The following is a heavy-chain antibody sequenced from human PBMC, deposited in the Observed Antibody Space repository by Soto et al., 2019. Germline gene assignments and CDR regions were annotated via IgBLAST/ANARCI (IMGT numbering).Heavy chain of an antibody. CDR2: MNPKSGNT. CDR1: AYSINSYY. J-gene: IGHJ4*02. V-gene: IGHV1-8*01. CDR3: ARGLVDSGGNCFDS. Sequence: GASVKVSCKASAYSINSYYMNWVRQATGQGLEWMGWMNPKSGNTGFAEKFQGRVKMTWNTSTGTVYLEISSLRPEDTAVYYCARGLVDSGGNCFDSWGQGTQVTVSS. D-gene: IGHD4-17*01.